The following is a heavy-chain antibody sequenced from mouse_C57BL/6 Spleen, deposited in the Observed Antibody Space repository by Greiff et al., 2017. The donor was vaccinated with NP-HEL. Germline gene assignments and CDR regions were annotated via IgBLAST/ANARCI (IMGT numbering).Heavy chain of an antibody. Sequence: QVQLQQPGAELVRPGSSVKLSCKASGYTFTSYWMDWVKQRPGQGLEWIGNIYPSDSETHYNQKFKDKATLTVDKSSSTAYMQLSSLTSEDSAVYYCARGELERGYYFDYWGQGTTLTVSS. V-gene: IGHV1-61*01. D-gene: IGHD4-1*01. CDR3: ARGELERGYYFDY. CDR2: IYPSDSET. CDR1: GYTFTSYW. J-gene: IGHJ2*01.